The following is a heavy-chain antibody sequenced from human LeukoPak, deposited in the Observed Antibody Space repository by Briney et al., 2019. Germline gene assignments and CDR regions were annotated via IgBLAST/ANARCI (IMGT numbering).Heavy chain of an antibody. D-gene: IGHD2-21*01. CDR1: GFTFSSFS. V-gene: IGHV3-21*01. Sequence: GGSLRLPCAASGFTFSSFSMNWVRQAPGKGLEWVSSISSSSSYIYYADSVKGRFTISRDNAKNSLHLQMNSLRAEDTAVYYCARDFKSRSHKIDYWGQGTLVTVSS. CDR3: ARDFKSRSHKIDY. CDR2: ISSSSSYI. J-gene: IGHJ4*02.